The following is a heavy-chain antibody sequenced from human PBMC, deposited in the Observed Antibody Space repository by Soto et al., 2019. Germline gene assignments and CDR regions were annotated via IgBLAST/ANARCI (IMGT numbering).Heavy chain of an antibody. CDR3: AREVVLNSGSYDAFDI. CDR1: GFTFSSYA. V-gene: IGHV3-30*04. J-gene: IGHJ3*02. Sequence: GGSLRPSCAASGFTFSSYAMHWVRQAPGKGLEWVAVISYDGSNKYYADSVKGRFTISRDNSKNTLYLQMNSLRAEDTAVYYCAREVVLNSGSYDAFDIWGQGTMVTVSS. CDR2: ISYDGSNK. D-gene: IGHD1-26*01.